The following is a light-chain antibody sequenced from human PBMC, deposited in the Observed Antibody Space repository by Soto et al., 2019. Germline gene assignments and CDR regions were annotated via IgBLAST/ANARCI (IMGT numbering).Light chain of an antibody. V-gene: IGKV1-5*03. J-gene: IGKJ4*02. CDR1: QSIGNL. CDR2: KAS. CDR3: QQYNSYSP. Sequence: DIQMTQSPSTLSASVGDRVIITCRTSQSIGNLLAWNQKKPGKAHNLLSYKASSLESGVPSRFSGSGSGTEFTLTISSLQTDDFATYYCQQYNSYSPFGGGTKVEIK.